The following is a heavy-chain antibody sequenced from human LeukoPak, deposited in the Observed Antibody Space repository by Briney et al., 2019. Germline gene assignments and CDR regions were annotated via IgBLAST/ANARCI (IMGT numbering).Heavy chain of an antibody. Sequence: TGGSLRLSCAASGFTFADYGMSWVRQAPGKGLESLSGINWDGGSTGYAESVTGRFSISRANAKDSMHLKMNSLRAEDRALYNCARRGYGDYYYCMDVWGQGTTVTVSS. V-gene: IGHV3-20*01. D-gene: IGHD2-15*01. CDR3: ARRGYGDYYYCMDV. CDR2: INWDGGST. CDR1: GFTFADYG. J-gene: IGHJ6*02.